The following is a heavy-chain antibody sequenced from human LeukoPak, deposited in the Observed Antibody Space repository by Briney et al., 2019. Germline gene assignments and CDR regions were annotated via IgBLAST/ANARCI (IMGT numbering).Heavy chain of an antibody. J-gene: IGHJ4*02. CDR1: GFTFSSYA. D-gene: IGHD1-26*01. CDR3: AKGNSGSYNLFDY. Sequence: GGSLRLSCTASGFTFSSYAMNWVRQAPGKGLEWVSAISGSGGSIDYADSVKGRFIISRDNSKNTLYLQMNSLSAEDTAVYYCAKGNSGSYNLFDYWGQGILVTVSS. CDR2: ISGSGGSI. V-gene: IGHV3-23*01.